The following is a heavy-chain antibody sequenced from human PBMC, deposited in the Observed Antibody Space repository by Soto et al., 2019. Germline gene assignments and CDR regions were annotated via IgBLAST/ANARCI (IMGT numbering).Heavy chain of an antibody. CDR1: GGSFSGYY. D-gene: IGHD2-2*01. V-gene: IGHV4-34*01. CDR3: ARGNGAPAAMSYYYYYGMDV. CDR2: INHSGST. Sequence: PSETLSLTCAVYGGSFSGYYWSWIRQPPGKGLEWIGEINHSGSTNYNPSLKSRVTISVDTSKNQFSPKLSSVTAADTAVYYCARGNGAPAAMSYYYYYGMDVWGQGTTVTVSS. J-gene: IGHJ6*02.